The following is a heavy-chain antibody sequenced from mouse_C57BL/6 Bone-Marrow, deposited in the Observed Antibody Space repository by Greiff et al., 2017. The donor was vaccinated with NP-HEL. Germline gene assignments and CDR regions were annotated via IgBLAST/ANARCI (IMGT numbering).Heavy chain of an antibody. CDR3: AIYYGYDGAWFAY. CDR2: IWGVGST. J-gene: IGHJ3*01. Sequence: VQLVESGPGLVAPSQSLSITCTVSGFSLTSYGVDWVRQSPGKGLEWLGVIWGVGSTNYNSALKSRLSISKDNSKSQVFLKMNSLQTDDTAMYYCAIYYGYDGAWFAYWGQGTLVTVSA. CDR1: GFSLTSYG. D-gene: IGHD2-2*01. V-gene: IGHV2-6*01.